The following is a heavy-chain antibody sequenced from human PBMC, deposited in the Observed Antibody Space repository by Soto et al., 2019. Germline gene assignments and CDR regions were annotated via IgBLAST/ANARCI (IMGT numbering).Heavy chain of an antibody. CDR3: ATGKADGVDYGMDI. CDR2: IYTSGGT. J-gene: IGHJ6*02. CDR1: GGSISSYY. D-gene: IGHD6-13*01. V-gene: IGHV4-4*07. Sequence: PSETLSLTCTVSGGSISSYYWSWIRQPAGKGLEWIGRIYTSGGTNYNPSLKSRVTMSVDTSKKYFFLKLNSVTAADTAVYYCATGKADGVDYGMDIWGRGTTVTVSS.